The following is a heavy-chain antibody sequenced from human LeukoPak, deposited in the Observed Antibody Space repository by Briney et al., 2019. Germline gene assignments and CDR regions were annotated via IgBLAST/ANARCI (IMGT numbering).Heavy chain of an antibody. V-gene: IGHV4-39*01. CDR2: IYYSGST. Sequence: SETLSLTCTVSGGSISSSSHYWGWIRQPPGKGQEWIGIIYYSGSTSYNPSLKSRVTISVDTSKNQFSLKLSSVTVADTAVYYCARRDGAWAFDYWGQGTLDTVSS. J-gene: IGHJ4*02. D-gene: IGHD2-21*02. CDR3: ARRDGAWAFDY. CDR1: GGSISSSSHY.